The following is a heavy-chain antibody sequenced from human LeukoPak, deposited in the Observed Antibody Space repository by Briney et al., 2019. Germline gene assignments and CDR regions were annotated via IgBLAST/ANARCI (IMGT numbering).Heavy chain of an antibody. Sequence: KYGESLKISCKGSGYSFTSYWIGWVRQMPGKGLEWMGIIYPGDSDTRYSPSFQGQVTISADKSISTAYLQWSSLKASDTAMYYCARQGACSSTSCPLQFDYWGQGTLVTVSS. V-gene: IGHV5-51*01. CDR1: GYSFTSYW. J-gene: IGHJ4*02. CDR3: ARQGACSSTSCPLQFDY. CDR2: IYPGDSDT. D-gene: IGHD2-2*01.